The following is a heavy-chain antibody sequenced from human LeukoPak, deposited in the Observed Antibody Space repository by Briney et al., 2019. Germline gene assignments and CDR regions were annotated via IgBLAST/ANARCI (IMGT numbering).Heavy chain of an antibody. J-gene: IGHJ4*02. V-gene: IGHV3-21*01. CDR2: IRSTSSSI. Sequence: PGGSLRLSCAASGFTFSSYAMSWVRQAAGEGLGWVSSIRSTSSSIYYADSVNGRLTISRDYAKTSLYLQMNSLRDEDTAVYYCASNPTSYYFDYWGQGTLVTVSS. CDR3: ASNPTSYYFDY. CDR1: GFTFSSYA.